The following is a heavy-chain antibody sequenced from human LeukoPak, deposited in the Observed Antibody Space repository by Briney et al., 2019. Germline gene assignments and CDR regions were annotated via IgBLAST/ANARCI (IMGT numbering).Heavy chain of an antibody. CDR3: AKSSYYDSSGYYREYYFDH. CDR2: ISGGGGST. CDR1: GFTFSDYY. J-gene: IGHJ4*02. V-gene: IGHV3-23*01. D-gene: IGHD3-22*01. Sequence: GGSLRLSCAASGFTFSDYYMTWVRQAPGKGLEWVSSISGGGGSTNSADSVKGRFTISRDNSKNTLYLQMNSLRAEDTAVYYCAKSSYYDSSGYYREYYFDHWGQGTLVTVSS.